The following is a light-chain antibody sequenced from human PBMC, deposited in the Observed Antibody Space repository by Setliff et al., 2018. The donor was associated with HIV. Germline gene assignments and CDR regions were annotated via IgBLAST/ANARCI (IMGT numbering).Light chain of an antibody. V-gene: IGLV2-23*02. Sequence: SALTQPASVSGSPGQSITISCTGTSSDAGSYNLVSWYQQHPGKAPKLMIYEVSKRPSGVSNRFSGSKSGNTASLTISGLQAEDEADYYCCSYAGSSTYVFGTGTKVTVL. CDR2: EVS. CDR1: SSDAGSYNL. J-gene: IGLJ1*01. CDR3: CSYAGSSTYV.